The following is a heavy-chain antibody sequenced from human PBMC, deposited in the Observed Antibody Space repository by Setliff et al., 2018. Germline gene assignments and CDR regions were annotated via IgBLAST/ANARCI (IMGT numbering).Heavy chain of an antibody. CDR3: ARQLPQLAPLDY. J-gene: IGHJ4*02. D-gene: IGHD2-2*01. Sequence: GASVKVSCKASGYTFTGYYLHWVRQAPGQGLEWMGGIIPIFGTANYAQKFQGRVTITTDESTSTAYMELSSLRSEDTAVYYRARQLPQLAPLDYWGQGTLVTVSS. V-gene: IGHV1-69*05. CDR1: GYTFTGYY. CDR2: IIPIFGTA.